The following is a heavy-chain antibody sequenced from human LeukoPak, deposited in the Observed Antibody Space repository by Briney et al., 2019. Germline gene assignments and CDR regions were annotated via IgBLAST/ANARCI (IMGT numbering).Heavy chain of an antibody. CDR3: ARGWGFDF. D-gene: IGHD7-27*01. CDR2: TYYRSEWYT. J-gene: IGHJ4*02. V-gene: IGHV6-1*01. Sequence: SQTLSLTCAISGDSVSSANTAWNWIRQSPSRGLEWLGRTYYRSEWYTDYAVSVKSRLTINPDTSKSQFSLHLNSLSPDDTAVYYCARGWGFDFWGQGTLVTVSS. CDR1: GDSVSSANTA.